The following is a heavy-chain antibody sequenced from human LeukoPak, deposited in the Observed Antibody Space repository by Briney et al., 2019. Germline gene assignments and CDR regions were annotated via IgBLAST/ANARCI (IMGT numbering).Heavy chain of an antibody. CDR1: GFTFSSHG. CDR3: VRWGTGKILDY. D-gene: IGHD3-16*01. J-gene: IGHJ4*02. CDR2: IWHDGSNK. V-gene: IGHV3-33*01. Sequence: GGSLRLSCAASGFTFSSHGMHWVRQSPGKGLEWVAVIWHDGSNKYYADSVKGRFTISRDNSKNTLSLQMDSLRVEDTAVYYCVRWGTGKILDYWGQGTLVTVSS.